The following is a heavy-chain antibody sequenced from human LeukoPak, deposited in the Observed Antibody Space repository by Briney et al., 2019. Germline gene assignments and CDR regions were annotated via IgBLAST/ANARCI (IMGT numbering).Heavy chain of an antibody. V-gene: IGHV1-18*01. CDR2: ISAYNGNT. D-gene: IGHD3-16*02. CDR1: GYTFTSNG. J-gene: IGHJ4*02. CDR3: AIPMITFGGVIATSRDIDY. Sequence: GASVKVSCKASGYTFTSNGISWVRQAPGQGLEWMGWISAYNGNTNYEQKLQGRVTMTTDTSTSTAYMELRSLRSDDTAVYYCAIPMITFGGVIATSRDIDYWGQGTLVTVSS.